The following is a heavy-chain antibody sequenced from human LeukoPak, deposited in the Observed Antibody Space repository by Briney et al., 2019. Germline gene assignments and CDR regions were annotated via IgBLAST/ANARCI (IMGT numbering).Heavy chain of an antibody. CDR1: GGSISSYY. J-gene: IGHJ4*02. D-gene: IGHD5-18*01. Sequence: SETLSLTCTVSGGSISSYYWSWIRQPPGKGLEWIGYIYYSGSTNYNPSLKSRVTISVDTSKNQFSLKLSSVTAADTAVYYCAAADTAMDPFDYWGQGALVTVSS. CDR2: IYYSGST. CDR3: AAADTAMDPFDY. V-gene: IGHV4-59*01.